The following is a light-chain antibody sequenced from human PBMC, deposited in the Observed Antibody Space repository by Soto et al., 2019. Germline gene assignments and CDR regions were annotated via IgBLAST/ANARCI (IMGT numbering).Light chain of an antibody. V-gene: IGKV1-13*02. Sequence: AIQLTQSPSSLSASVGDRVTITCRASQGISSALAWYQQKPGQAPKLLIYDASSLESGVPSRFSGSGSGTDFTLTISSLLPEDFATYYCQQFNSYPRTFGPGTIVDIK. CDR3: QQFNSYPRT. CDR2: DAS. J-gene: IGKJ3*01. CDR1: QGISSA.